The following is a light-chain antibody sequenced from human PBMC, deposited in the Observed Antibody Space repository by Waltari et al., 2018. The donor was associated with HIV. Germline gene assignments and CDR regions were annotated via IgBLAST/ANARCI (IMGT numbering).Light chain of an antibody. CDR2: DVS. Sequence: QSVLTQPASASGAPGHSVTIPCTGTASDFGDYNYVSWYHQHPGKAPKLLIYDVSHRPSGISQRFSGSRSGTTASLTISGLQAEDEADYYCSSYARNSPWLFGGGTKLSVL. CDR3: SSYARNSPWL. V-gene: IGLV2-14*03. CDR1: ASDFGDYNY. J-gene: IGLJ3*02.